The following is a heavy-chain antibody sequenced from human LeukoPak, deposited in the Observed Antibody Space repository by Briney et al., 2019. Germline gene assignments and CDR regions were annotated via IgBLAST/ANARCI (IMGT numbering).Heavy chain of an antibody. V-gene: IGHV3-64D*06. CDR3: VRGTGY. CDR1: GFTFSTYV. J-gene: IGHJ4*02. Sequence: GGSLRLSCSVSGFTFSTYVMHWVRQAPGKGLEYVSAVSSNGDNTYYADSVKGRFTISRDNSKNTLYLQMSSLRADDTAVYYCVRGTGYWGQGTLVIDSS. CDR2: VSSNGDNT.